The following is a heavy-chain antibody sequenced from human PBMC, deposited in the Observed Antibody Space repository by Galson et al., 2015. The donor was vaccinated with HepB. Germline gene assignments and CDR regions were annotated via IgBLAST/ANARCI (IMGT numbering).Heavy chain of an antibody. V-gene: IGHV1-18*01. Sequence: SVKVSCKASGYIFKSYGISWVRQAPGQGLEWMGWISVYNGNTKYAEELQGRVTLTADTSKTTAYMELKDLRADDTAVHYCARGGLVAVTGVRMDVWGQGTTVIVS. D-gene: IGHD2-21*02. J-gene: IGHJ6*02. CDR3: ARGGLVAVTGVRMDV. CDR2: ISVYNGNT. CDR1: GYIFKSYG.